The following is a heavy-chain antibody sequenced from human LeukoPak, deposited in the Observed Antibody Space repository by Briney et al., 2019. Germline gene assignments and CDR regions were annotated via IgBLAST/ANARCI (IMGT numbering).Heavy chain of an antibody. CDR3: ARDSPPEGQLGPASRSPLGY. CDR1: GYTFTGYH. CDR2: INPNNGGT. V-gene: IGHV1-2*02. J-gene: IGHJ4*02. D-gene: IGHD6-6*01. Sequence: ASVKVSCKASGYTFTGYHIHWVRQAPGQGLEWMGWINPNNGGTNYAQKFQGRVTMTRDTSINTAYMELSSLRSDDTAVYYCARDSPPEGQLGPASRSPLGYWGQGTLVTVSS.